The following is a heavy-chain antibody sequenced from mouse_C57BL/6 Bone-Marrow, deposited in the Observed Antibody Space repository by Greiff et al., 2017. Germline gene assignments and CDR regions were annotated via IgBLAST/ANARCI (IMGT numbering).Heavy chain of an antibody. CDR3: ARECSSPFYYAMDY. CDR1: GYTFTSYW. J-gene: IGHJ4*01. D-gene: IGHD1-1*01. CDR2: IDPSDSYT. Sequence: QVQLQQPGAELVKPGASVKLSCKASGYTFTSYWMQWVKQRPGQGLEWIGEIDPSDSYTNYNQKFKGKATLTVDTSSSTAYMQLSSLTSEDSAVYYCARECSSPFYYAMDYWGQGTSVTVSS. V-gene: IGHV1-50*01.